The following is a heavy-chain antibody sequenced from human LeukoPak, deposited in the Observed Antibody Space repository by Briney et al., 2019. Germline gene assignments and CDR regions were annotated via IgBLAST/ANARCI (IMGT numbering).Heavy chain of an antibody. Sequence: ASVKVSCKASGGTFSSYAISWVRQAPGQGLEWMGGIIPIFGTANYAQKFQGRVTITADESTSTAYMELSSLRSEGTAVYYCARGGSYYYYGMDVWGQGTTVTVSS. V-gene: IGHV1-69*13. D-gene: IGHD1-14*01. CDR1: GGTFSSYA. CDR3: ARGGSYYYYGMDV. J-gene: IGHJ6*02. CDR2: IIPIFGTA.